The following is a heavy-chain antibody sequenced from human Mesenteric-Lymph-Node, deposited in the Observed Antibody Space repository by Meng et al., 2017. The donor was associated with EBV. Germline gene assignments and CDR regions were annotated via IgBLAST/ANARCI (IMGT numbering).Heavy chain of an antibody. CDR1: GVSISSGDYY. CDR3: ARGSWSDPVGLDL. V-gene: IGHV4-30-4*01. D-gene: IGHD2-15*01. J-gene: IGHJ2*01. Sequence: QAHLQESGPGLVKPSQTLSLTCTVSGVSISSGDYYWSWVRQPPGKGLEWIGYIYYSGSPYSDPSLKSRLAISVDTSKNQFSLKLNSVTAADTAVYYCARGSWSDPVGLDLWGRGTLVTVSS. CDR2: IYYSGSP.